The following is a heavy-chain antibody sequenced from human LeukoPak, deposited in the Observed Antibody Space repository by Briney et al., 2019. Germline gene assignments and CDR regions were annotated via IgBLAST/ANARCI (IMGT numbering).Heavy chain of an antibody. CDR2: ISGSGGST. V-gene: IGHV3-23*01. CDR3: AKDLYCSGGSCYIEYFDY. J-gene: IGHJ4*02. D-gene: IGHD2-15*01. Sequence: GGSLRLSCAASGFTFSSYAMSWFRQAPGKGLEWVSAISGSGGSTYYADSVKGRFTISRDNSKNTLYLQMNSLRAEDTAVYYCAKDLYCSGGSCYIEYFDYWGQGTLVTVSS. CDR1: GFTFSSYA.